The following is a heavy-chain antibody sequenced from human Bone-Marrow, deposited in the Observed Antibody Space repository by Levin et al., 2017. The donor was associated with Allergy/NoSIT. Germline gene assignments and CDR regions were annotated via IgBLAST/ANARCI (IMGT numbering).Heavy chain of an antibody. CDR3: ARATRSSLIYYCDY. J-gene: IGHJ4*02. V-gene: IGHV4-59*01. CDR1: GDSISRFY. Sequence: PSETLSLTCTVSGDSISRFYWSWIRQPPGRGLEWIGNGFYSGTTNYNPSLKGRVTILVDTSKNQFSLKLRSVTAADTAVYYCARATRSSLIYYCDYWGQGTLVTFSS. D-gene: IGHD6-13*01. CDR2: GFYSGTT.